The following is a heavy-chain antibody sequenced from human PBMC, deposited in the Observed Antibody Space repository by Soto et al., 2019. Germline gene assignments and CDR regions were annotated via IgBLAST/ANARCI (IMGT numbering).Heavy chain of an antibody. J-gene: IGHJ4*02. CDR2: ISYDGSNK. Sequence: GGSLRLSCAASGFTFSSYAMHWVRQAPGKGLEWVAVISYDGSNKYYADSVKGRFTISRDNSKNTLYLQMNSLRAEDTAVYYCARDSSSWYRGHFDYWGQGTLVTVPS. CDR3: ARDSSSWYRGHFDY. D-gene: IGHD6-13*01. V-gene: IGHV3-30-3*01. CDR1: GFTFSSYA.